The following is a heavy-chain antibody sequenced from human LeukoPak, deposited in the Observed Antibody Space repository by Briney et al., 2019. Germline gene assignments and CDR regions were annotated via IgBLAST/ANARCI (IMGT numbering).Heavy chain of an antibody. J-gene: IGHJ4*02. CDR2: FGSSGNT. Sequence: GGSLRLSCAASGFTFSSYAMSWVRQAPGKGLEWVSTFGSSGNTYYADSVKGRFTISRDNSRNTLYLQMNTLKVGDTAVYYCAKRGGGVVLVDTTRYCFDSWGQGTLVTVSS. CDR3: AKRGGGVVLVDTTRYCFDS. CDR1: GFTFSSYA. D-gene: IGHD2-15*01. V-gene: IGHV3-23*01.